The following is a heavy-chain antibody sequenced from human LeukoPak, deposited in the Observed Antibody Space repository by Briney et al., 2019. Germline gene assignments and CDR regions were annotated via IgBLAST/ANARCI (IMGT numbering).Heavy chain of an antibody. CDR1: GFTFSSYA. CDR3: ARDGPREIAGYYDSSGPFDY. V-gene: IGHV3-30-3*01. D-gene: IGHD3-22*01. Sequence: GRSLRLSCAASGFTFSSYAMHWVRQAPGKGLEWVAVISYDGSNKYYADSVKGRFTISRDSSKNTLYLQMNSLRAEDTAVYYCARDGPREIAGYYDSSGPFDYWGQGTLVTVSS. CDR2: ISYDGSNK. J-gene: IGHJ4*02.